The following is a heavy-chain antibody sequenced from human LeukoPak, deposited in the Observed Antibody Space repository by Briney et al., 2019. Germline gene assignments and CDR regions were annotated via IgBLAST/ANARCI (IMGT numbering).Heavy chain of an antibody. CDR1: GFTFSSYA. V-gene: IGHV3-23*01. D-gene: IGHD2-2*02. CDR3: AKEGYCSSTSCYNYYYGMDV. J-gene: IGHJ6*02. CDR2: ISGSGGST. Sequence: GGSLRLSCAASGFTFSSYAMSWVRQAPGKGLEWVSAISGSGGSTYYADSVKGRFTISRDNSKNTLYLQMNSLRAEDTAVYYCAKEGYCSSTSCYNYYYGMDVWGQGTTVTVSS.